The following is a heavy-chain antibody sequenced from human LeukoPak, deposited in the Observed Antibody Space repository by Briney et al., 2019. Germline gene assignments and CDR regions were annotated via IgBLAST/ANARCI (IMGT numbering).Heavy chain of an antibody. Sequence: GGSLRLSCAASGFTFSSYEMNWVRQAPGKGLEWVSYISSSGTTIYYADSVKGRFTISRGNAKNSLYLQMNSLRAEDTAVYYCARPDGDYYYGSGSYFRYWGQGTLVTVSS. CDR2: ISSSGTTI. CDR3: ARPDGDYYYGSGSYFRY. D-gene: IGHD3-10*01. J-gene: IGHJ4*02. V-gene: IGHV3-48*03. CDR1: GFTFSSYE.